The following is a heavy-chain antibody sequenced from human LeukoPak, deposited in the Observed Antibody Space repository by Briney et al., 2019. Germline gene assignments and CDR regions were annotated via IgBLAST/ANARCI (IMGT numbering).Heavy chain of an antibody. CDR3: ARGYSNGWDKGLMDV. D-gene: IGHD6-19*01. Sequence: SETLSLTCTVSGASISSYYWSWIRQPPGKGLEWIGYIYYSGSTNYNPSLKSRLTISVDTSKNHFSLKLSSVTAADTAVYYCARGYSNGWDKGLMDVWGQGTRVTVSS. V-gene: IGHV4-59*01. CDR2: IYYSGST. J-gene: IGHJ6*02. CDR1: GASISSYY.